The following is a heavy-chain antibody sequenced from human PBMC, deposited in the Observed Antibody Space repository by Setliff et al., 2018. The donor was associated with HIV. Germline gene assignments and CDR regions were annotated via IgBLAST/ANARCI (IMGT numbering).Heavy chain of an antibody. J-gene: IGHJ4*02. V-gene: IGHV4-59*11. CDR3: ARDQSDWFY. D-gene: IGHD3-3*01. CDR2: IYYNGNAY. CDR1: GGSMGSHY. Sequence: SETLSLTCVISGGSMGSHYWSWIRQSPGKGLEWIGYIYYNGNAYYYNPSLKSRTTISLDTSMNQFSLKLNSVTAADTAVYYCARDQSDWFYWGQGTQVTVSS.